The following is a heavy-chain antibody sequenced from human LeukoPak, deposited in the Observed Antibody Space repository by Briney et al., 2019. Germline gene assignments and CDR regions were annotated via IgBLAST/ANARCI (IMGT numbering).Heavy chain of an antibody. CDR3: ARVHGSITIFGVVDNDAFDI. CDR2: IYHSGST. Sequence: PSETLSLTCTVSGGSISSGGYYWSWIRQPPGKGLEWIGYIYHSGSTYYNPSLKSRVTISVDRSKNQFSLKLSSVTAADTAVYYCARVHGSITIFGVVDNDAFDIWGQGTMVTVFS. CDR1: GGSISSGGYY. D-gene: IGHD3-3*01. V-gene: IGHV4-30-2*01. J-gene: IGHJ3*02.